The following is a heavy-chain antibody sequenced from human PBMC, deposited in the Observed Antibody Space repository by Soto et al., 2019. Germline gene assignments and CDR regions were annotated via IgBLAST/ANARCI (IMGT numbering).Heavy chain of an antibody. V-gene: IGHV3-23*01. Sequence: GGSPRLSCAASGFTFSSYAMSWVRQAPGKGLEWVSAISGSGGSTYYADSVKGRFTISRDNSKNTLYLQMNSLRAEDTAVYYCWGYCSSTSCYGGYYYYMDVWGKGTTVTVSS. CDR3: WGYCSSTSCYGGYYYYMDV. D-gene: IGHD2-2*01. J-gene: IGHJ6*03. CDR2: ISGSGGST. CDR1: GFTFSSYA.